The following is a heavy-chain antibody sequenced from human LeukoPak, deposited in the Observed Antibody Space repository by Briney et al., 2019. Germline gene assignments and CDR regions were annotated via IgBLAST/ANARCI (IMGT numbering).Heavy chain of an antibody. CDR2: INPSGGST. CDR3: ARDGELEPYNWFDP. CDR1: GGTFSSYA. D-gene: IGHD1-1*01. V-gene: IGHV1-46*01. Sequence: ASVKVSCKASGGTFSSYAISWVRQAPGQGLEWMGIINPSGGSTSYAQKFQGRVTMTRDTSTSTVYMELSSLRSEDTAVYYCARDGELEPYNWFDPWGQGTLVTVSS. J-gene: IGHJ5*02.